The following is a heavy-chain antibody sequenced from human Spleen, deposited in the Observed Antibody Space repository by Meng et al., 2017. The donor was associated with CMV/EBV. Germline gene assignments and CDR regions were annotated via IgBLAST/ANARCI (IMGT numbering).Heavy chain of an antibody. CDR2: IYYSGST. V-gene: IGHV4-61*05. D-gene: IGHD3-16*02. J-gene: IGHJ2*01. Sequence: GSLRLSCTVSGGSISSSSYYWGWIRQPPGKGLEWIGYIYYSGSTNYNPSLKSRVTISVDTSKNQFSLKLSSVTAADTAVYYCARSFYPRWYFDLWGRGTLVTVSS. CDR1: GGSISSSSYY. CDR3: ARSFYPRWYFDL.